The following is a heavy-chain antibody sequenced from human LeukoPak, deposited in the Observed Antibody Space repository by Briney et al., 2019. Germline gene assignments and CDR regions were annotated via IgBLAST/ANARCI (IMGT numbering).Heavy chain of an antibody. D-gene: IGHD1-14*01. CDR3: ARGGRTFDY. CDR2: INHSGST. CDR1: GGSFSGYY. J-gene: IGHJ4*02. V-gene: IGHV4-34*01. Sequence: SEILSLTCAVYGGSFSGYYWSWIRQPPGKGLEWIGEINHSGSTNYNPSLKSRVTISVDTSKNQFSLRLSSVTAADTAVYYCARGGRTFDYWGQGTLVIVSS.